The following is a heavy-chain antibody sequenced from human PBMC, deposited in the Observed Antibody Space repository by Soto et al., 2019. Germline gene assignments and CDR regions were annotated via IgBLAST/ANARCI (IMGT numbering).Heavy chain of an antibody. V-gene: IGHV1-69*13. D-gene: IGHD4-17*01. CDR2: IIPIFGTA. CDR1: GGTFSSYA. J-gene: IGHJ6*02. CDR3: ATYYGDRSYYYYGMDV. Sequence: SVKVSCKASGGTFSSYAISWVRQAPGQGLEWMGGIIPIFGTANYAQKFQGRVTITADESTSTAYMELSSLRSEDMAVYYCATYYGDRSYYYYGMDVWGQGTTVTVSS.